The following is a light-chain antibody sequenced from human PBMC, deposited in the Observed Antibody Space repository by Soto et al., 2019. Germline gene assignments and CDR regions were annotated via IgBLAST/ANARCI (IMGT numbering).Light chain of an antibody. CDR2: GNS. V-gene: IGLV1-40*01. CDR1: SSNIGAGYD. Sequence: QSVLTQPPSVSGAPGQRDTISCTGSSSNIGAGYDVHWYQQLPGTAPKLLIYGNSNRPSGVPDRFSGSKSGTSASLAITGLQAEDEADYYCQSYDSSLSGAYVFGTGTKLTVL. J-gene: IGLJ1*01. CDR3: QSYDSSLSGAYV.